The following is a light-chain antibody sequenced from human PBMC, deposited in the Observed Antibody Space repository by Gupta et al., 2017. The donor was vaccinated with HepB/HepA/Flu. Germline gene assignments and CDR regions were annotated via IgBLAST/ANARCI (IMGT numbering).Light chain of an antibody. CDR3: TSYTGKNNWI. V-gene: IGLV2-8*01. CDR2: EVT. CDR1: SSYLVVYNY. J-gene: IGLJ1*01. Sequence: SALTQPTSATSCPGQSVTISCTGPSSYLVVYNYVSWYQQRPGNAPKLIIDEVTKRPSGGLDRFSGAKADNTASLNVSGLQADDEAEYYCTSYTGKNNWIFGTGTKVTVL.